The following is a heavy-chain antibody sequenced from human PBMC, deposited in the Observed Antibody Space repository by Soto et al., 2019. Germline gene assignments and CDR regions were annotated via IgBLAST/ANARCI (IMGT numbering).Heavy chain of an antibody. CDR1: GYTFTHYY. CDR2: INPNGGST. V-gene: IGHV1-46*01. CDR3: ATSVNSAMAFDY. J-gene: IGHJ4*02. Sequence: QVQLVQSGAEVKKPGASVKVSCKASGYTFTHYYIHWVRQAPGQGLEWMGIINPNGGSTTYAQKFRAGFTMPRHTSTSTVYMELSSLRSEDSAVYYCATSVNSAMAFDYWGQGTLVTVSS. D-gene: IGHD5-18*01.